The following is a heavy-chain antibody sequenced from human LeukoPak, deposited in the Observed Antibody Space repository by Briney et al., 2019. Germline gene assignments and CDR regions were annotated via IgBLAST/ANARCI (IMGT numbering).Heavy chain of an antibody. D-gene: IGHD6-19*01. CDR3: ARHTSGWHDAFDI. CDR1: GGSISSSSYY. CDR2: IYYSGST. Sequence: SETLSLTCTVSGGSISSSSYYWGWIRQPPGKGLEWIGSIYYSGSTYYNPSLKSRVTISVDTSKSQFSLRLSSVTAADTAMYYCARHTSGWHDAFDIWGQGTMVTVSS. V-gene: IGHV4-39*01. J-gene: IGHJ3*02.